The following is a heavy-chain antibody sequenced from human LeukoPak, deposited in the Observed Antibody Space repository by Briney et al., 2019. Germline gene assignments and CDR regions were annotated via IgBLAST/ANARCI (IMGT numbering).Heavy chain of an antibody. CDR1: GYTFTSYD. CDR3: ARAKPLRGAGTEKWFDP. J-gene: IGHJ5*02. CDR2: MNPNSGNT. Sequence: ASVKVSCKASGYTFTSYDINWVRQATGQGLEWMGWMNPNSGNTGYAQKFQGRVTMTRNTSISTAYMELSSLRSEDTAVYYRARAKPLRGAGTEKWFDPWGQGTLVTVSS. V-gene: IGHV1-8*01. D-gene: IGHD6-13*01.